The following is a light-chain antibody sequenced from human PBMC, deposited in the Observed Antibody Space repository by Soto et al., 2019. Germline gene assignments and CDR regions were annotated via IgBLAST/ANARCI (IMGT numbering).Light chain of an antibody. V-gene: IGKV3-20*01. J-gene: IGKJ3*01. Sequence: EIVLTQSPGTLSLSPGERATLSCRASQSVSRSYLAWYRQKPGQAPRLLIYAASSRAAGIPDRFSGSGSGTDFTIIISRLEPEDFAVYYCHQYDNLPPTFGPGTKVDIK. CDR1: QSVSRSY. CDR2: AAS. CDR3: HQYDNLPPT.